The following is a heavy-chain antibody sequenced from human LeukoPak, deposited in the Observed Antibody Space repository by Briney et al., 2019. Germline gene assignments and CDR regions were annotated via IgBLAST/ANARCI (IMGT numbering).Heavy chain of an antibody. D-gene: IGHD5-24*01. V-gene: IGHV1-2*02. CDR3: ARDSLWDGYTSPDAFDI. CDR1: GYTFTGYY. Sequence: ASVKVSCKASGYTFTGYYMHWVRQAPGQGLEWMGWINPNSGGTNYAQKFQGRVTMTRDTSTSTVYMEMSSLKSEDTAVYYCARDSLWDGYTSPDAFDIWGQGTMVTVSS. CDR2: INPNSGGT. J-gene: IGHJ3*02.